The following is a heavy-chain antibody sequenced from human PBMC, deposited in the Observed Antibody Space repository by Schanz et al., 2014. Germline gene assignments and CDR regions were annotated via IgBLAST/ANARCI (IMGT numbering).Heavy chain of an antibody. V-gene: IGHV3-33*01. D-gene: IGHD3-10*01. Sequence: QVQLVESGGGVVQPERSLRLSCAASGFNFANHAIHWVRQAPGKGLEWVALIWYDGSNEYYADSVKGRFTISRDNSKNALYLQMDSLRAEDTAVYYCARGIITMVRGGDVGAFDTWGQWTMVTVSS. CDR2: IWYDGSNE. CDR3: ARGIITMVRGGDVGAFDT. J-gene: IGHJ3*02. CDR1: GFNFANHA.